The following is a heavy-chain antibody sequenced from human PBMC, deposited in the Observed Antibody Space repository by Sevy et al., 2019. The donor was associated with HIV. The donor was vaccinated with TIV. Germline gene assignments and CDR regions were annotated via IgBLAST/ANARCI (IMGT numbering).Heavy chain of an antibody. Sequence: SETLSLTCTVSGGSISSGGYYWSWIRQHPGKGLEWIGYIYYSGSAYYHPSLKSRVTISVDTSKNQFSLKLSSVTAADTAVYYCARGYCSGGSCYHVYYYYGMDVWGQGTTVTVSS. D-gene: IGHD2-15*01. J-gene: IGHJ6*02. V-gene: IGHV4-31*03. CDR2: IYYSGSA. CDR3: ARGYCSGGSCYHVYYYYGMDV. CDR1: GGSISSGGYY.